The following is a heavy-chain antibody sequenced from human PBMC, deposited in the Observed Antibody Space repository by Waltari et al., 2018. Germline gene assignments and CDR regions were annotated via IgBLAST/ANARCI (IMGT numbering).Heavy chain of an antibody. Sequence: QVQLVQSGAEVKKPGSSVKVSCKSSGGTLRSYAISWVPPAHGEGLEWMGRIIPILGIANYAQKFQGRVTITADESTSTAYMGLSSLRSEDTAVYSCARDHLAGKSSGWHWYFDYWGQGTLVTVSS. CDR1: GGTLRSYA. J-gene: IGHJ4*02. CDR2: IIPILGIA. D-gene: IGHD6-19*01. CDR3: ARDHLAGKSSGWHWYFDY. V-gene: IGHV1-69*04.